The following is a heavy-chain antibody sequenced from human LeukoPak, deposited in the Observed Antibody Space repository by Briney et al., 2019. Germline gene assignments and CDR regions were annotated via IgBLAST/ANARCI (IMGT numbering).Heavy chain of an antibody. CDR3: ARHRRYSRVFDC. Sequence: SETLSLTCAVCGGSFSGYYWSWIRQPPGKGLEWIGEINHSGSTNYNPSLKSRVTISVDTSKNQFSLKLSSVTAADTAVYYCARHRRYSRVFDCWGQGTLVTVSS. V-gene: IGHV4-34*01. D-gene: IGHD2-21*01. J-gene: IGHJ4*02. CDR2: INHSGST. CDR1: GGSFSGYY.